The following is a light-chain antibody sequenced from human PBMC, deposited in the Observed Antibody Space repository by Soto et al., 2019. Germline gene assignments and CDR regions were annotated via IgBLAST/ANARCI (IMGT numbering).Light chain of an antibody. V-gene: IGLV1-40*01. CDR2: DNI. Sequence: QSVLTQPPSVSGAPGQRVTISCTGSSSNIGAGYDVHWYQQLPGTAPKLLIYDNINRPSGVPDRFSGSKSGTSASLAITGLQAEDEADYYCQSYDSSLSGFWVFGGGTKLTVL. J-gene: IGLJ3*02. CDR3: QSYDSSLSGFWV. CDR1: SSNIGAGYD.